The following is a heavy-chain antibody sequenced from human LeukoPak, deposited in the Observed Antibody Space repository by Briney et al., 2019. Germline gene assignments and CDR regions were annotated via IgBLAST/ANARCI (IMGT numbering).Heavy chain of an antibody. J-gene: IGHJ4*02. CDR2: IYYTGNT. D-gene: IGHD1/OR15-1a*01. CDR1: GGSLSSDNFY. V-gene: IGHV4-61*01. CDR3: ATKQWVPYSFHY. Sequence: SETVSLTCTVSGGSLSSDNFYWSWIRQPPGKGVEWVGNIYYTGNTNYNPSLKSRVTISVDTSKNQFSLRLSSLTAAATAVYYCATKQWVPYSFHYWGQGSLVTVSS.